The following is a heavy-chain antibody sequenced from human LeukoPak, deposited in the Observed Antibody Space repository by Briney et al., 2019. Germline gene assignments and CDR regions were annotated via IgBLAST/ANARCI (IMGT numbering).Heavy chain of an antibody. CDR3: AGDGLYYDYVDY. CDR2: INAGNGNT. D-gene: IGHD3-10*01. J-gene: IGHJ4*02. CDR1: GYTFTSYA. V-gene: IGHV1-3*01. Sequence: GASVTVSCTASGYTFTSYAMHWVRQAPGQRLEWMGWINAGNGNTKYSQKFQGRVTITRDTSASTAYMELSSLRSEDTAVYYCAGDGLYYDYVDYWGQGTLVTVSS.